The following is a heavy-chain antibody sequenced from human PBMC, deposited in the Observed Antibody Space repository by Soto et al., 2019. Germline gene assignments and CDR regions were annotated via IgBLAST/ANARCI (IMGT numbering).Heavy chain of an antibody. Sequence: QVQLVQSGAEVKKPGSSVRVSCKASGTIFSSYTISWVRQAPGQGLEWMGRIIPILGETNSAQKFQGRVTRTADKSTNTAYMELIILRLEDTAVYYCARGLGGRMDGWGQGTTVTVAS. J-gene: IGHJ6*02. CDR3: ARGLGGRMDG. D-gene: IGHD3-16*01. CDR2: IIPILGET. CDR1: GTIFSSYT. V-gene: IGHV1-69*08.